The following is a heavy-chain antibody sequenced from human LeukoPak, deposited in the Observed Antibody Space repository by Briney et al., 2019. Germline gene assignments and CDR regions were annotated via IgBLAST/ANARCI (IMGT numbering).Heavy chain of an antibody. CDR2: ISGSGGST. CDR1: GFTFSSYA. J-gene: IGHJ3*02. V-gene: IGHV3-23*01. CDR3: AKVDSSSWYGGAFDI. Sequence: GGSLRLSCAASGFTFSSYAMSWVRQAPGKGLEWVSAISGSGGSTYYADSVKGRLTISRDNSKNTLYLQMNSLRAEDTAVYYCAKVDSSSWYGGAFDIWGQGTMVTVSS. D-gene: IGHD6-13*01.